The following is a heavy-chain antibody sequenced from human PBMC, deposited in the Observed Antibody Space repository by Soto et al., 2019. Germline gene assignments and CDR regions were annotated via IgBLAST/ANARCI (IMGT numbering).Heavy chain of an antibody. CDR3: ARDFSAYGDSYFDY. CDR2: IYYSGST. Sequence: SETLSLTCTVSGGSISSGDYYWSWIRQPPGKGLEWIGYIYYSGSTNYNPSLKSRVTISVDTSKNQFSLKLSSVTAADTAVYYCARDFSAYGDSYFDYWGQGTLVTVSS. V-gene: IGHV4-61*08. CDR1: GGSISSGDYY. J-gene: IGHJ4*02. D-gene: IGHD4-17*01.